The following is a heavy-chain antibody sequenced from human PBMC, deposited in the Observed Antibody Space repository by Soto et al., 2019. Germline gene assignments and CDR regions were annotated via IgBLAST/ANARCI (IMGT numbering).Heavy chain of an antibody. J-gene: IGHJ4*02. V-gene: IGHV3-7*01. CDR2: IKQDGSEK. CDR3: ARDLRRGSYDSSGYYYGY. CDR1: GFTFSTYW. D-gene: IGHD3-22*01. Sequence: GGSLRLSCAASGFTFSTYWMSGVRLVPGKGLEWVANIKQDGSEKYYVDSVKGRFTISRDNAKNSLYLQMNSLRAEDTAVYYCARDLRRGSYDSSGYYYGYWGQGT.